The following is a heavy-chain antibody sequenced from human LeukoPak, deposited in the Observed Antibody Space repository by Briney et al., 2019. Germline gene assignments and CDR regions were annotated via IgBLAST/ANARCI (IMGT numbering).Heavy chain of an antibody. V-gene: IGHV1-2*06. CDR2: INSNSGGT. Sequence: ASVKVSCKASGYTFTGYYMHWVRQAPGQGLEWMGRINSNSGGTNYAQKFQGRVTMTRDTSISTAYMELSRLRSDDTAVYYCARDSYHGSGSYYETSPTDWGQGTLVTVSS. D-gene: IGHD3-10*01. CDR1: GYTFTGYY. J-gene: IGHJ4*02. CDR3: ARDSYHGSGSYYETSPTD.